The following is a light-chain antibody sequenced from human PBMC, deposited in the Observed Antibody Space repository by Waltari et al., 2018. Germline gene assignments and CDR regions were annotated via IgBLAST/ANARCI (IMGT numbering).Light chain of an antibody. J-gene: IGLJ3*02. V-gene: IGLV2-14*01. CDR3: SSYTSNNIWV. Sequence: QSALTQPASVSGSPGQSITISCTGTSSDVGGYNYVSWYQQHPGKAPKFMIYDVSQRPSGVSNRFSGSKSGNTPSLTISGLQAEDEADYYCSSYTSNNIWVFGGGTKLTVL. CDR2: DVS. CDR1: SSDVGGYNY.